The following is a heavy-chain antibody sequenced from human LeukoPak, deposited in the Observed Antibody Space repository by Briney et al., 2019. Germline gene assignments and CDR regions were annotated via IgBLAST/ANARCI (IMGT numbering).Heavy chain of an antibody. CDR2: INPSGGST. D-gene: IGHD1-26*01. V-gene: IGHV1-46*03. CDR1: GYTFTSYY. Sequence: ASVKVSCKASGYTFTSYYMHWVRQAPGQGLEWMGIINPSGGSTSYAQKFQGRVTMTRDTSTSTVYMELSSLRSEDTAVYYCARDLLSSSGSYRVSVYFDYWGQGTLVTLSS. CDR3: ARDLLSSSGSYRVSVYFDY. J-gene: IGHJ4*02.